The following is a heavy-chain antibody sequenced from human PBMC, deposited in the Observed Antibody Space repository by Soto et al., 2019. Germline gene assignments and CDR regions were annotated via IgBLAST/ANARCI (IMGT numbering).Heavy chain of an antibody. J-gene: IGHJ4*02. V-gene: IGHV1-69*01. D-gene: IGHD5-12*01. Sequence: QVQLVQSGAEVKRPGSSVNVSCKASGGTFRNYPFSWVRQAPGQGLEWMGGLIPVVGIPNYAQKFQGRVTITADESTSTVYMELTSLRSDDTAVYYCARVLEFRDGYISHFDYWGQGTLVTVSS. CDR1: GGTFRNYP. CDR2: LIPVVGIP. CDR3: ARVLEFRDGYISHFDY.